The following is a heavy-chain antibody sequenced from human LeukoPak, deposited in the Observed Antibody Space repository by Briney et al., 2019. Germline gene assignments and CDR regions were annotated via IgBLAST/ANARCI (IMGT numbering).Heavy chain of an antibody. Sequence: GGSLRLCCAASGFTFSSYWMHWVRQVPGKGLVWVSRINSDGSTTTYADSVKGRFTISRDNAKNTLYLQMNSLRAEDTAVYYCAGSSPRLYYYYGMDVWGKGTTVTVSS. V-gene: IGHV3-74*01. J-gene: IGHJ6*04. CDR2: INSDGSTT. CDR1: GFTFSSYW. CDR3: AGSSPRLYYYYGMDV. D-gene: IGHD1-14*01.